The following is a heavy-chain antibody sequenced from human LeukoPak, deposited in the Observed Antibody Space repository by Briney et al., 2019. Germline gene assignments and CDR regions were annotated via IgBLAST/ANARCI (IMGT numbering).Heavy chain of an antibody. V-gene: IGHV3-49*04. D-gene: IGHD2-2*02. Sequence: GGSLRLSCAASGFTFSRYAMEWVRQAPGKGLEWVGFIRSKAYGGTREYAASVKGRFTISRDDSKSIAYLQMNSLKTEDTAVYYCTRQYCSSTSCYINWFDPWGQGTLVTVSS. CDR1: GFTFSRYA. CDR3: TRQYCSSTSCYINWFDP. CDR2: IRSKAYGGTR. J-gene: IGHJ5*02.